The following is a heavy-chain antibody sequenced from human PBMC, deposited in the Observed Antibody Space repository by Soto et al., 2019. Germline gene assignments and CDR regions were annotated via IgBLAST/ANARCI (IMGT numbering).Heavy chain of an antibody. Sequence: PGGSLRLSCAASGFTFSSYWMHWVRQAPGKGLVWVSRINSDGSSTSYADSVKGRFTISRDNAKNTLYLQMNSLRAEDTAVYYCARGVAAGTKENYYYGMDVWGQGTTVTVSS. V-gene: IGHV3-74*01. D-gene: IGHD6-13*01. J-gene: IGHJ6*02. CDR1: GFTFSSYW. CDR3: ARGVAAGTKENYYYGMDV. CDR2: INSDGSST.